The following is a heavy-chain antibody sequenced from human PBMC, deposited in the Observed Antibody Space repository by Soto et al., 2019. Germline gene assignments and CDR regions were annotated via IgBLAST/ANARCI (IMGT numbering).Heavy chain of an antibody. CDR3: ARGGSYRKKYNFDY. V-gene: IGHV1-69*06. CDR2: IIPIFGTA. CDR1: GGTFSSYA. J-gene: IGHJ4*02. D-gene: IGHD1-26*01. Sequence: SVKVSCKASGGTFSSYAISWVRQAPGQGLEWMGGIIPIFGTANYAQKFQGRVTITADKSTSTAYMELSSLRSEDTAVYYCARGGSYRKKYNFDYWGQGTLVTVSS.